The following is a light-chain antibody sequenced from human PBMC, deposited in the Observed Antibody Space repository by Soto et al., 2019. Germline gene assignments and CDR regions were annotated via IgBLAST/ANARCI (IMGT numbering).Light chain of an antibody. CDR3: SSYKSSSTYV. V-gene: IGLV2-18*02. J-gene: IGLJ1*01. CDR2: EVS. Sequence: QSALTQPPSVSGYPGQSVTISCTGTSSDVGSYNRVSWYQQPPGTAPKLMIYEVSNRPSGVPDRFSGSKSGNTASLTISGLQAEDEADYYCSSYKSSSTYVFGTGTKVTVL. CDR1: SSDVGSYNR.